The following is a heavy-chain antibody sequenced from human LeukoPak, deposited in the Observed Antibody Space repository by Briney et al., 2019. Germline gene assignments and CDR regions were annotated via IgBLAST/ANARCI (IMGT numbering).Heavy chain of an antibody. CDR1: GFTFNNYA. CDR2: IKHDGSEK. J-gene: IGHJ4*02. D-gene: IGHD3-3*01. Sequence: PGRSLRLSCAASGFTFNNYAMHWVRQAPGKGLEWVASIKHDGSEKYYVDSVRGRFTISRDNTKNLLYLQMSSLRAEDTAVYYCATDRGWRTSGYYLYYFEYWGQGTLVTFSS. CDR3: ATDRGWRTSGYYLYYFEY. V-gene: IGHV3-7*01.